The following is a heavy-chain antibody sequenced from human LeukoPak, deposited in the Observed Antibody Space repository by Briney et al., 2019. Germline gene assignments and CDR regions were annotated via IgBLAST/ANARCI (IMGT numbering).Heavy chain of an antibody. CDR3: ARGYCSSTSCYYFDC. V-gene: IGHV3-30*04. J-gene: IGHJ4*02. CDR2: ISYDGSNK. CDR1: GFTFSSYA. D-gene: IGHD2-2*01. Sequence: TGGSLRLSCAASGFTFSSYAMHWVRQAPGKGLEWVAVISYDGSNKYYADSVKGRFTISRDNSKNTLYLQMNSLRAEDTAVYYCARGYCSSTSCYYFDCWGQGTLVTVSS.